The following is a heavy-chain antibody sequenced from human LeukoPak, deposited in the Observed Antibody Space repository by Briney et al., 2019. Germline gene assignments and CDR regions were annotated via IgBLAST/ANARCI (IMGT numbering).Heavy chain of an antibody. CDR3: ASRAGTAGDFWSGDDAFDI. J-gene: IGHJ3*02. Sequence: PSETLSLTCTVSGGSISSGSYYWSWIRQPAGKGLEWIGRIYTSGSTNYNPSLKSRVTISVDTSKNQFSLKLSSVTAADTAVYYCASRAGTAGDFWSGDDAFDIWGQGTMVTVSS. CDR1: GGSISSGSYY. D-gene: IGHD3-3*01. V-gene: IGHV4-61*02. CDR2: IYTSGST.